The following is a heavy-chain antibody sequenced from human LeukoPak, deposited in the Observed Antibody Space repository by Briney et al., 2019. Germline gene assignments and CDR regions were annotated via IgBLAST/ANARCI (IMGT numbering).Heavy chain of an antibody. CDR3: ARYYCGGDCYSGFFDF. D-gene: IGHD2-21*02. Sequence: TSETLSLTCTVSGGSISSSTSFWGWIRQPPGKGLDWIGSIYYSGSTYYNPALNSRVTIAVDTSRNQLSLKLRSATAADTAVYYCARYYCGGDCYSGFFDFWGQGTLVAVSS. CDR2: IYYSGST. J-gene: IGHJ4*03. CDR1: GGSISSSTSF. V-gene: IGHV4-39*01.